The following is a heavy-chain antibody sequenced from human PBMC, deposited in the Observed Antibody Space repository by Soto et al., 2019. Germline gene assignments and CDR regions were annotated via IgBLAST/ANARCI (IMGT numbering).Heavy chain of an antibody. CDR2: ISSSSSYI. J-gene: IGHJ6*02. CDR3: ARDTPAYSSSWYPWGGNYYYYGMDV. V-gene: IGHV3-21*01. D-gene: IGHD6-13*01. Sequence: GSLRPPGAASGFTFSSYSMNWVRQAPGKGLEWVSSISSSSSYIYYADSVKGRFTISRDNAKNSLYLQMNSLRAEDTAVYYCARDTPAYSSSWYPWGGNYYYYGMDVWGQGTTVTVSS. CDR1: GFTFSSYS.